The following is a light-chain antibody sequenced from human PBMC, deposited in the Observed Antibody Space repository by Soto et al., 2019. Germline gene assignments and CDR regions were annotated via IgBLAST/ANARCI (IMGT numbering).Light chain of an antibody. V-gene: IGKV3-15*01. J-gene: IGKJ1*01. CDR3: QQYNDWPRT. Sequence: DIVMTQSPATLSVSPGERATLSCRASQSVSSLLAWYQQKPGQDPRLLIYGASTRATGIPARFSGSGSGTEFTLTISSLQSEDFAVYYCQQYNDWPRTFGQGTKVEIK. CDR1: QSVSSL. CDR2: GAS.